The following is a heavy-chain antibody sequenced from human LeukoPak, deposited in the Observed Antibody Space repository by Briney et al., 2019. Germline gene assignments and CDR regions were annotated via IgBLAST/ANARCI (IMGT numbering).Heavy chain of an antibody. CDR1: GGSISSSSYY. V-gene: IGHV4-39*07. J-gene: IGHJ6*02. CDR2: INHSGST. Sequence: PSETLSLTCTVSGGSISSSSYYWAWIRQPPGKGLEWIGEINHSGSTNYNPSLKSRVTISVDTSKNQFSLKLSSVTAADTAVYYCARSRYFDWFTVWGQGTTVTVSS. CDR3: ARSRYFDWFTV. D-gene: IGHD3-9*01.